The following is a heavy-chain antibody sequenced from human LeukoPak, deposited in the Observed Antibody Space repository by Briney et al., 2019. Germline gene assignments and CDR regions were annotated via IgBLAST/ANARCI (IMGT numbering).Heavy chain of an antibody. J-gene: IGHJ4*02. CDR1: GFTFSSYA. CDR3: AKAEGYDILTGLDY. D-gene: IGHD3-9*01. V-gene: IGHV3-23*01. CDR2: IGASGGST. Sequence: GGSLRLSCATSGFTFSSYAMSWVRQAPGKGLEWVSGIGASGGSTYYADSVKGRFTISRDNSKNTLYLQMNSLRTEDTAVYYCAKAEGYDILTGLDYWGQGTLVTVST.